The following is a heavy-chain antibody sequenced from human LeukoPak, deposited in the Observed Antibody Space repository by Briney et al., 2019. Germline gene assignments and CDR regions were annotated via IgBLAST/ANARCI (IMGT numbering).Heavy chain of an antibody. CDR1: GFTFSSYW. CDR3: AGEYDFWSGYFYYYYYMDV. D-gene: IGHD3-3*01. J-gene: IGHJ6*03. V-gene: IGHV3-7*01. Sequence: GGSLRLSCAASGFTFSSYWMSWVRQAPGKGLEWVANIKQDGSEKYYVDSVKGRFTISRDNAKNSLYLQMNSLRAEDTAVYYCAGEYDFWSGYFYYYYYMDVWGKGTTVTVSS. CDR2: IKQDGSEK.